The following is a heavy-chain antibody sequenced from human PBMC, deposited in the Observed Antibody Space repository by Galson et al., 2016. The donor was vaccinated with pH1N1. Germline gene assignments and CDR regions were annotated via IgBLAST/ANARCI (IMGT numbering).Heavy chain of an antibody. CDR1: GYTFTTYG. V-gene: IGHV1-3*01. J-gene: IGHJ4*02. CDR3: VKGGDFDQ. Sequence: SVKVSCKASGYTFTTYGIHWVRQAPGQRLQWMGWINCGNGDTRYAERFQGRVTIPRDTSTTTVYVDLTNLRPEDTAVFYCVKGGDFDQWGQGTLVTVSS. CDR2: INCGNGDT. D-gene: IGHD4-17*01.